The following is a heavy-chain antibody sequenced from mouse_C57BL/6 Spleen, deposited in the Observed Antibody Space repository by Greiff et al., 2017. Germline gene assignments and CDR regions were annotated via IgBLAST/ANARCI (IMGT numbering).Heavy chain of an antibody. J-gene: IGHJ4*01. Sequence: VQLQQSGAELVKPGASVKISCKASGYAFSSYWMNWVKQRPGKGLEWIGQIYPGDGDTNYNGKFKGKATLTADKSSSTAYMQLSSLTSEDSAVYFCARKMGVYYSNYEGSYYAMDYWGQGTSVTVSS. CDR2: IYPGDGDT. V-gene: IGHV1-80*01. CDR3: ARKMGVYYSNYEGSYYAMDY. D-gene: IGHD2-5*01. CDR1: GYAFSSYW.